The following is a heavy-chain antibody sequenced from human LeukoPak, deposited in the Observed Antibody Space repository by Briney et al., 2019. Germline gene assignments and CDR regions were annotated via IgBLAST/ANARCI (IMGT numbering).Heavy chain of an antibody. CDR2: IYYSGST. CDR1: GGSISSYY. Sequence: SETLSLTCTVSGGSISSYYWSWIRQPPGKGLEWSGYIYYSGSTNYNPSLKSRVTISVDTSKNQFSLKLSSVTAADTAVYYCARFLRGDYPSHAFDIWGQGTMVTVSS. D-gene: IGHD4-17*01. CDR3: ARFLRGDYPSHAFDI. V-gene: IGHV4-59*01. J-gene: IGHJ3*02.